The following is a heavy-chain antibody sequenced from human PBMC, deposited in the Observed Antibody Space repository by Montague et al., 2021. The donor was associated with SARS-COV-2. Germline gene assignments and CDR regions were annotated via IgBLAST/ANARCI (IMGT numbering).Heavy chain of an antibody. CDR1: GGSFNDYY. CDR3: ARGHQGVAMIVVVMIGVEYYFDS. Sequence: SETLSLTCAVYGGSFNDYYWSWIRQPPGKGLEWIGEINHGGITNYSPSLKSRVTISADTSKNQFSLKLKSVTAADTAHYFCARGHQGVAMIVVVMIGVEYYFDSWGQGSLVTVSS. V-gene: IGHV4-34*01. CDR2: INHGGIT. J-gene: IGHJ4*02. D-gene: IGHD3-22*01.